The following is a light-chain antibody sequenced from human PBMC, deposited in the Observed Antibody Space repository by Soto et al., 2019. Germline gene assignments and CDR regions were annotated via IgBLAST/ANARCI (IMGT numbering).Light chain of an antibody. CDR2: EVS. Sequence: QSALTQPASVSGSPGRSITISCTGTSSDVGGYNYVSWYQQHPGKVPRLMIYEVSNRPSGLSNRFSGSKSGNTASLTISGLQAEDEADYYCSSYTSSNTWVFGGGTKLTVL. J-gene: IGLJ3*02. CDR3: SSYTSSNTWV. CDR1: SSDVGGYNY. V-gene: IGLV2-14*01.